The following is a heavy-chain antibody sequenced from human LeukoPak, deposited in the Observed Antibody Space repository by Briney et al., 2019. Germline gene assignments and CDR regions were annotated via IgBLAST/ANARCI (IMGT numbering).Heavy chain of an antibody. CDR3: ARDMIAVRPNWFDP. CDR1: GYTFNTYG. V-gene: IGHV1-18*01. D-gene: IGHD6-6*01. Sequence: ASVKVSCKASGYTFNTYGITWVRQAPGQGLEWMGWISAYSHNTVYAQNFQGRVTMTADSSTSTAYMELRSLRSDDTAVYYCARDMIAVRPNWFDPWGQGTLVTVSS. J-gene: IGHJ5*02. CDR2: ISAYSHNT.